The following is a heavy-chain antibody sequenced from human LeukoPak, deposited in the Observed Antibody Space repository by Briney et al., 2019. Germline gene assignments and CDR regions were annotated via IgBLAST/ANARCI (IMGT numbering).Heavy chain of an antibody. CDR2: IYYSGNT. D-gene: IGHD2-2*01. CDR3: ARDPGRTVVVPTANPFDF. J-gene: IGHJ4*02. V-gene: IGHV4-39*07. Sequence: SETLSLTCTVSGGSISSSSYYWGWIRQPPGKGLEWIGSIYYSGNTYYNPSLKSRITISVDTSKNQFSLKLGSVTAADTAVYYCARDPGRTVVVPTANPFDFWGQGTLVTVSS. CDR1: GGSISSSSYY.